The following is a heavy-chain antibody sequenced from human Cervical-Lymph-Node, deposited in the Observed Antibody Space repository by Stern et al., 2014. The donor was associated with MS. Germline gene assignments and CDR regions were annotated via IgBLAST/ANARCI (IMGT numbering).Heavy chain of an antibody. J-gene: IGHJ3*02. D-gene: IGHD1-26*01. CDR2: ISATNSYI. CDR1: GFTFTLYT. V-gene: IGHV3-21*01. Sequence: EVQLVQSGGGLVKPGGSLRLSCAASGFTFTLYTIHWVRQAPGKRPEWVSSISATNSYIYYADLVKGRFTISRDNAKNSLYLQMNSLRAEDTALYYCARVVGATDAFDMWGQGTMVTVSS. CDR3: ARVVGATDAFDM.